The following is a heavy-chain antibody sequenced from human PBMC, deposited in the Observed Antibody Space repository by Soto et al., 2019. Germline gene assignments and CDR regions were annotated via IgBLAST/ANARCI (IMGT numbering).Heavy chain of an antibody. V-gene: IGHV2-5*02. CDR2: IYCDDDK. Sequence: QITLKESGPTLVKPTQTLTLTCTFSGFSLSTSGVGVGWIRPPPGTALEWLALIYCDDDKRYSPSLKSRLTITKDTSKNQVVLTMTNMDPVDTATYDGAQFSSGWPLDAFDIWGQGTMVTVSS. J-gene: IGHJ3*02. CDR1: GFSLSTSGVG. D-gene: IGHD6-19*01. CDR3: AQFSSGWPLDAFDI.